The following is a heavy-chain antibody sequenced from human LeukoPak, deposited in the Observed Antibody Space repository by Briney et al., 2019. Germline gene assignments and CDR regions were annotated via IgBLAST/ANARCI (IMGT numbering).Heavy chain of an antibody. Sequence: GGSLRLSCAASGFTFSSYAMSWVRQAPGKGLEWVSGISGSGGSTYYADSVKGRFTISRDNSKNTLYLQMNSLRAEDTAVYYCASPYSSRWYELCYWGQGTLVTVSS. CDR3: ASPYSSRWYELCY. D-gene: IGHD6-13*01. J-gene: IGHJ4*02. CDR2: ISGSGGST. V-gene: IGHV3-23*01. CDR1: GFTFSSYA.